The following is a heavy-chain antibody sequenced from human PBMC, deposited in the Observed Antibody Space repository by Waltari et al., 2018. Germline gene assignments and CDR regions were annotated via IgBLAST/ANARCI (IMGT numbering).Heavy chain of an antibody. D-gene: IGHD5-12*01. J-gene: IGHJ4*02. CDR1: GFTFSGSA. Sequence: EVQLVESGGGLVQPGGSLKLSCAASGFTFSGSAMHWVRQASGKGLEWVGRIRSKANSYATGYAASVKGRFTISRDDSKNTAYLQMNSLKTEDTAVYYCTRLDDGYNLSHFDYWGQGTLVTVSS. V-gene: IGHV3-73*02. CDR2: IRSKANSYAT. CDR3: TRLDDGYNLSHFDY.